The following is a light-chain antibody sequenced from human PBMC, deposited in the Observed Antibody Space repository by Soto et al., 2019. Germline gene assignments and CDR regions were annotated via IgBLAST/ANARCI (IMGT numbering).Light chain of an antibody. Sequence: EIVLTQSPATLSLSPGERAILSCRASQSVSNFLAWYQQKPGQAPRLLIFDVSTRATGVPPRFSGSGSGTDFTLTIIGLEPEDFAIYYCQQRSNWPLTFGGGTKLEIK. CDR3: QQRSNWPLT. CDR1: QSVSNF. V-gene: IGKV3-11*01. CDR2: DVS. J-gene: IGKJ4*01.